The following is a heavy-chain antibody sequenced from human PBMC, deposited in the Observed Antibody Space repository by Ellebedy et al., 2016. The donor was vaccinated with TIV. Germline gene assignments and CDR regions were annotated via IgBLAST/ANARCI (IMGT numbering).Heavy chain of an antibody. CDR3: ARETHGQGWFDP. J-gene: IGHJ5*02. Sequence: ASVKVSCXTSGYTFTSHDMYWVHWVRQAPGQGLEWIGTINPSGGSTSHSQRFQDKVTMTRDTSTSTVYMELSSLKSEDTAVYYCARETHGQGWFDPWGQGSLVTVSS. CDR1: GYTFTSHD. V-gene: IGHV1-46*01. CDR2: INPSGGST.